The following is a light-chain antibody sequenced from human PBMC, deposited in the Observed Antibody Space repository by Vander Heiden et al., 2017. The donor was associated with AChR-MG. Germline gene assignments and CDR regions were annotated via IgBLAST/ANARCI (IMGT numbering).Light chain of an antibody. CDR3: QQCDSTPWT. CDR2: AAS. J-gene: IGKJ1*01. V-gene: IGKV1-39*01. CDR1: QRISSY. Sequence: LQMTQSPSSLSASVGDRVTIPCRARQRISSYLNWYQQKPGKAPKLLIYAASSLQSGVPSRFSGSGSGTDFTLTISRLQPEDFATYYCQQCDSTPWTFGQGTRVEIK.